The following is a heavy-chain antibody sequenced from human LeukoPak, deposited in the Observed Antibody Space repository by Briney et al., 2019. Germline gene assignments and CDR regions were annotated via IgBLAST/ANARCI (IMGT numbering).Heavy chain of an antibody. D-gene: IGHD3-10*01. J-gene: IGHJ4*02. CDR3: ARDQSGGYYFDY. V-gene: IGHV4-59*01. Sequence: SETLSLTCTVSGGSISSYYWSWIRQPPWKGLEWIGYIYYSGSTSYNPSLKSRVTISVDTSKNQFSLKLSSVTAADTAVYHCARDQSGGYYFDYWGQGTLVTVSS. CDR1: GGSISSYY. CDR2: IYYSGST.